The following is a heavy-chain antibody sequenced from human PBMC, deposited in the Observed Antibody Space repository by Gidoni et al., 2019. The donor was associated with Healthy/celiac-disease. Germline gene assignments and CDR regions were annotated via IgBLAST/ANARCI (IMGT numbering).Heavy chain of an antibody. Sequence: QVQLVQSGAEVKKPGASVKVSCKASGYTFTSYYMHWVRQAPGQGLEWMGIINPSGGSTSYAQKFQGRVTMTRDTSTSTVYMELSSLRSEDTAVYYCATSYVDIVATHYYYYGMDVWAKGPRSPSP. J-gene: IGHJ6*02. D-gene: IGHD5-12*01. CDR2: INPSGGST. CDR3: ATSYVDIVATHYYYYGMDV. CDR1: GYTFTSYY. V-gene: IGHV1-46*01.